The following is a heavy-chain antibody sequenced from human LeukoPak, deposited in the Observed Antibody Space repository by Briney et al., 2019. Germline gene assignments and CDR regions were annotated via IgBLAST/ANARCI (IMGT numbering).Heavy chain of an antibody. CDR2: INPTGGST. J-gene: IGHJ4*02. Sequence: GASVKVSCKAFGYTFPSYFMHWVRQAPGQGLEWMGIINPTGGSTTYAQKFQGRVTMTKDTSTSTVYMELSSLRSDDTAVYYCARTAARRFDYWGQGTPVTVSS. V-gene: IGHV1-46*01. D-gene: IGHD6-6*01. CDR3: ARTAARRFDY. CDR1: GYTFPSYF.